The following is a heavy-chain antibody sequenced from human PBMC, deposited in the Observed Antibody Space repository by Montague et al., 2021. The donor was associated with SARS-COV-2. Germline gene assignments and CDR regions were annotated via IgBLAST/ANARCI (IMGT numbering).Heavy chain of an antibody. D-gene: IGHD4-17*01. V-gene: IGHV4-39*01. Sequence: SETLSLTCTVSGGSISSTTYRWGWIRQPPGKVLVWIGFISYSGTTFYNPSLKSRISMSVDTPKSQFSLNLTSVTAADTAVYYCARHYGSSLDSWGQGILV. CDR2: ISYSGTT. CDR1: GGSISSTTYR. J-gene: IGHJ4*02. CDR3: ARHYGSSLDS.